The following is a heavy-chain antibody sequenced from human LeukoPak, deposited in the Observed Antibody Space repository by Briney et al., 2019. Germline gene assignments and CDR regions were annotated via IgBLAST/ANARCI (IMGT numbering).Heavy chain of an antibody. Sequence: GESLKISCKGSGYSFTSYWIGWVRQMPGKGLEWMGIIYPGDSDTRYSPSFQGQVTISADKSISTAYLQWSSLKASDTAMYYRASAVGQWLGAYYFDYWGQGTLVTVSS. CDR2: IYPGDSDT. CDR1: GYSFTSYW. V-gene: IGHV5-51*01. CDR3: ASAVGQWLGAYYFDY. D-gene: IGHD6-19*01. J-gene: IGHJ4*02.